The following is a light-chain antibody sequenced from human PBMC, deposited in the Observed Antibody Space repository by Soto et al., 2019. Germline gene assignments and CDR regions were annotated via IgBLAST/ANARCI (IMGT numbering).Light chain of an antibody. CDR2: EVS. J-gene: IGLJ7*01. CDR3: CSYGGSRAV. CDR1: SSDVGSHNL. V-gene: IGLV2-23*02. Sequence: QSALTQPASVSGSPGQSITISCTGTSSDVGSHNLVSWYQQHPGQAPKLMIYEVSKRPLGVSTRFSASKSGNTASLSGLQAEDEADYYCCSYGGSRAVFGGGTQLTVL.